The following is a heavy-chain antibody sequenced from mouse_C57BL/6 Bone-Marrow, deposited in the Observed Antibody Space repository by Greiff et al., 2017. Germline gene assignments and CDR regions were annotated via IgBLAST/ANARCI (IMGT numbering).Heavy chain of an antibody. Sequence: EVKLMESGPVLVKPGASVKMSCKASGYTFTDYYMNWVKQSHGKSLEWIGVINPYNGGTSYNQKFKGKATLTVDKSSSTAYMELNSLTSEDSAVYYCARDTTVVRGYFDVWGTGTTVTVSS. CDR3: ARDTTVVRGYFDV. CDR2: INPYNGGT. V-gene: IGHV1-19*01. D-gene: IGHD1-1*01. J-gene: IGHJ1*03. CDR1: GYTFTDYY.